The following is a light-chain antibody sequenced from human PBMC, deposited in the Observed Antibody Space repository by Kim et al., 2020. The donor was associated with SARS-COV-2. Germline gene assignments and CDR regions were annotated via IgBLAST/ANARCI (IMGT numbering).Light chain of an antibody. CDR2: ANN. CDR3: AAWEDSPDGYVV. CDR1: TSNIETNT. Sequence: QRVPISCAGGTSNIETNTVNWYQQLPGAAPKLLIHANNQRPSGVPDRFSGSRCGTSASLTIIGLQSEEEADYFCAAWEDSPDGYVVFGGGTQLTVL. V-gene: IGLV1-44*01. J-gene: IGLJ2*01.